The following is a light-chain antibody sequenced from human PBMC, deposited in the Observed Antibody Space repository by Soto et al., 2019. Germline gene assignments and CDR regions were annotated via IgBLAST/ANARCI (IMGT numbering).Light chain of an antibody. Sequence: QSPSSLSASVGDSVTITCRASQSINRWLAWYQQKPGRAPKLLIYDASNLQSGVPSRFSGSGSGTEFALTISSLQPDDFATYLCQEYNTYSWAFGQGTKVEIK. V-gene: IGKV1-5*01. J-gene: IGKJ1*01. CDR1: QSINRW. CDR3: QEYNTYSWA. CDR2: DAS.